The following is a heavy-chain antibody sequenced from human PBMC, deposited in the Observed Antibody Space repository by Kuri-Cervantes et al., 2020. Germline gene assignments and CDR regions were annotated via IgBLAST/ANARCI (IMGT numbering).Heavy chain of an antibody. V-gene: IGHV1-8*01. J-gene: IGHJ4*02. CDR1: GYTFNSFD. CDR2: MNADDGHT. Sequence: ASVKVSCKASGYTFNSFDINWVRQATGQGLEYLGWMNADDGHTGYAQKFQGRVTMTRDTSISTAYMELSRLRSDDTAVYYCARASPTSRRWLRSEVYYFDYWGQGTLVTVSS. CDR3: ARASPTSRRWLRSEVYYFDY. D-gene: IGHD5-12*01.